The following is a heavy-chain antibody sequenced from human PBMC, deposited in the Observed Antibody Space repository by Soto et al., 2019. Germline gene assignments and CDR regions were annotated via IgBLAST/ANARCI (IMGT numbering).Heavy chain of an antibody. CDR2: ISWNSGSI. Sequence: EVQLVESGGGLVQPGRSLRLSCAASGFTFDDYAMHWVRQAPGKGLEWVSGISWNSGSIGYADSVKGRFTISRDNAKNSLYLQMNSLIAEDTALYYGAKGPYGDYWYFDLWGRGTLVTVSS. CDR3: AKGPYGDYWYFDL. V-gene: IGHV3-9*01. CDR1: GFTFDDYA. D-gene: IGHD4-17*01. J-gene: IGHJ2*01.